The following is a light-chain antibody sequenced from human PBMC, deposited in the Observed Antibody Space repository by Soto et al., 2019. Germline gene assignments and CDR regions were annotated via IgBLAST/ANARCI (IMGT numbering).Light chain of an antibody. V-gene: IGKV3-15*01. Sequence: EIVMTQSPATLSVSPGERATLSCRASQSVSSNLAWYQQKPGQAPRLLIYGASTRATGIPARFSGSGSGTEFTLTISSLQSEEFAVCYCQQYNNWLRGTFGQGTKVDIK. CDR2: GAS. CDR3: QQYNNWLRGT. CDR1: QSVSSN. J-gene: IGKJ1*01.